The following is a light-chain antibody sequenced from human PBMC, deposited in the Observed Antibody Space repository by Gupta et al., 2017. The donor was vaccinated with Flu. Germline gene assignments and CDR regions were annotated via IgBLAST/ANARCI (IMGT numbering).Light chain of an antibody. CDR3: SSYTSTTTYV. V-gene: IGLV2-14*01. Sequence: TSSDVGGYNYVSWYQQHPGKAPKLMIYEVSNRPSGVSSRFSGSKSGNTASLTISGLQAEDEADYYCSSYTSTTTYVFGTGTKVTV. CDR2: EVS. J-gene: IGLJ1*01. CDR1: SSDVGGYNY.